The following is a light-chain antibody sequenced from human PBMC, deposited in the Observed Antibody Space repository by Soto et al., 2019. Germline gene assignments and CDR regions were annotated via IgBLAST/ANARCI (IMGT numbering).Light chain of an antibody. CDR1: SSNIGSNP. CDR3: AAWDDSLKGVV. J-gene: IGLJ2*01. Sequence: QSVLTQPPSASGTPGQRVIISCSGSSSNIGSNPVNWYQQLPGTAPKFLMYNNNQRPSVVPDRFSGSKSGASASLAISGLQSEDEADYYCAAWDDSLKGVVFGGGTKLTVL. CDR2: NNN. V-gene: IGLV1-44*01.